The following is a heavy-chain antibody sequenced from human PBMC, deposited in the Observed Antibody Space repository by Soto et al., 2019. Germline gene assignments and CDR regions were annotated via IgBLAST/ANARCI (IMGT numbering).Heavy chain of an antibody. V-gene: IGHV1-69*01. CDR1: GGTFTSTA. CDR2: IIPVLGTP. CDR3: ATSAGLDHLLNYYGLNV. J-gene: IGHJ6*02. D-gene: IGHD6-13*01. Sequence: QVHLVQSSAEVKKPGSSVKVSCKASGGTFTSTAFSWVRQAPGQGLEWMGGIIPVLGTPNYAQKFQARFTITADASTTTVHMELSSLRSDDTAVYYCATSAGLDHLLNYYGLNVWGQGTTFTGSS.